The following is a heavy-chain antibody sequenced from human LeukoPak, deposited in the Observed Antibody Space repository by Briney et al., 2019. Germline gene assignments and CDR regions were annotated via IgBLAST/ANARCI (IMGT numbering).Heavy chain of an antibody. CDR3: ARDPHISLDYGDYNYYYGMDV. CDR1: GYTFTSYG. V-gene: IGHV1-18*01. CDR2: ISAYNGNT. Sequence: SVKVSCKASGYTFTSYGISWVRQAPGQGLEWMGWISAYNGNTNYAQKLQGRVTMTTDTSTSIAYMELRSLRSDDTAVYYCARDPHISLDYGDYNYYYGMDVWGQGTTVTVSS. D-gene: IGHD4-17*01. J-gene: IGHJ6*02.